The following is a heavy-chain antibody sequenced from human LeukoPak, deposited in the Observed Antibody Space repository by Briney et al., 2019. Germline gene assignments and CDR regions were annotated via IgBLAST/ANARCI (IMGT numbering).Heavy chain of an antibody. Sequence: SETLSLTCTVSGGSISSYYWSWIRQPPGKGLEWIGYIYYSGSTNYNPSLKSRVTISVDTPKNQFSLKLSSVTAADTAVYYCARESGYDYLFDYWGQGTLVTVSS. J-gene: IGHJ4*02. D-gene: IGHD5-12*01. V-gene: IGHV4-59*01. CDR1: GGSISSYY. CDR2: IYYSGST. CDR3: ARESGYDYLFDY.